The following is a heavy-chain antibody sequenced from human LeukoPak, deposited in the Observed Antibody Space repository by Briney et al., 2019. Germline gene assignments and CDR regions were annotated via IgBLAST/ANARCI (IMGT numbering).Heavy chain of an antibody. J-gene: IGHJ4*02. Sequence: ASVKVSCKASGYTFTGYYMHWVRQAPGQGLEWMGWINPNSGGTNYAQKFQGRVTMTRDTSISTAYMELSRLRSDDTAVYYCARAHRSSPPYFDYWGQGTLVTVSS. V-gene: IGHV1-2*02. CDR1: GYTFTGYY. CDR2: INPNSGGT. CDR3: ARAHRSSPPYFDY. D-gene: IGHD6-6*01.